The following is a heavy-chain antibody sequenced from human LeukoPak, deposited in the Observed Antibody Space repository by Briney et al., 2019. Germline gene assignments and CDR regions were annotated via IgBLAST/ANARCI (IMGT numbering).Heavy chain of an antibody. J-gene: IGHJ4*02. D-gene: IGHD4-17*01. Sequence: SETLSLTCTVSGGSISSYYWSWIRQPPGKGLEWIGYIYYSGSTNYNPSLKSRVTISVDTSKNQFSLKLSSVTAADTAMYYCARAYGDYGYFDYWGQGTLVTVSS. CDR2: IYYSGST. CDR3: ARAYGDYGYFDY. V-gene: IGHV4-59*01. CDR1: GGSISSYY.